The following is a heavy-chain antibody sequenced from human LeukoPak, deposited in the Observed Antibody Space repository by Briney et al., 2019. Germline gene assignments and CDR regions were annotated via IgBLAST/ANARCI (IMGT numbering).Heavy chain of an antibody. J-gene: IGHJ4*02. Sequence: ASVKVSCKASGYTFTGYYMHWVRQAPGQGLEWMGWINPNSGATDYAQKFQGRVTMTRDTSTSTAYMELSRLRSDDTAVYYCAVLKVLDYWGQGTLVTVSS. CDR1: GYTFTGYY. CDR3: AVLKVLDY. CDR2: INPNSGAT. V-gene: IGHV1-2*02.